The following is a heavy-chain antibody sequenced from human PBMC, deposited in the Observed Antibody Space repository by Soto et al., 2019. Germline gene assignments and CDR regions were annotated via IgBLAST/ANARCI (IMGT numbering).Heavy chain of an antibody. CDR2: ISGSGGST. CDR3: AKDLSRFIAVAVALDI. J-gene: IGHJ3*02. CDR1: GFTFSSYA. Sequence: GGSLRLSCAASGFTFSSYAMSWVRQAPGKGLEWVSAISGSGGSTYYADSVKGRFTISRDNSKNTLYLQMNSLRAEDTAVYYCAKDLSRFIAVAVALDIWGQGTMVTVSS. D-gene: IGHD6-19*01. V-gene: IGHV3-23*01.